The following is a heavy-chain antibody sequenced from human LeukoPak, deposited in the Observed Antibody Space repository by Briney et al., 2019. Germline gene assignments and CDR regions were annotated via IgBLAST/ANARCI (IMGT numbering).Heavy chain of an antibody. J-gene: IGHJ4*02. CDR2: IKPDGTEK. D-gene: IGHD1-1*01. CDR3: ARTPLTQLEPDYFDS. Sequence: GGALRLSCAGSGFAFSNYWLTCVRQAPGEGLQWVANIKPDGTEKNYVDSVKGRFTISRDNAKNSVYLQLNSLRVDDTALYYCARTPLTQLEPDYFDSWGQGTLVSVS. CDR1: GFAFSNYW. V-gene: IGHV3-7*01.